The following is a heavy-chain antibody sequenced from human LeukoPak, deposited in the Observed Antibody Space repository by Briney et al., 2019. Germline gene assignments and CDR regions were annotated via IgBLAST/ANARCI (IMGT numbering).Heavy chain of an antibody. CDR3: AKDKDGGFDY. J-gene: IGHJ4*02. Sequence: PGGSLRLSCAASGFTFSSSAMNWVRQAPGKGLEWVSSVKDSADDTYYADSVKGRFTISRDNAKNSLYLQMNSLRAEDTALYYCAKDKDGGFDYWGQGTLVTVSS. D-gene: IGHD2-15*01. V-gene: IGHV3-23*01. CDR2: VKDSADDT. CDR1: GFTFSSSA.